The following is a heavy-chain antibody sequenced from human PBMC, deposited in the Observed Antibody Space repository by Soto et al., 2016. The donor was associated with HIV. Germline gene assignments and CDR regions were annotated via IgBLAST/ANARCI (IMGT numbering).Heavy chain of an antibody. J-gene: IGHJ4*02. CDR3: VRRLVAVGQYGGGF. CDR2: ISSNSTTI. V-gene: IGHV3-48*01. CDR1: RFTFNIYS. Sequence: EVDVVESGGGLVQPGGSLRLSCVASRFTFNIYSMDWVRQAPGKGLEWVSYISSNSTTIYYADFVKGRFTISRDNVKKSLYLQMDSLRAEDTAKYYCVRRLVAVGQYGGGFWGRGILVTVSS. D-gene: IGHD5-12*01.